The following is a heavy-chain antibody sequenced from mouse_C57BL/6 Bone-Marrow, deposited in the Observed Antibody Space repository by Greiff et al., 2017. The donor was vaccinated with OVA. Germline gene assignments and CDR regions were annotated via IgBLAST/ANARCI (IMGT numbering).Heavy chain of an antibody. J-gene: IGHJ2*01. D-gene: IGHD2-1*01. CDR1: GFTFSDFY. Sequence: EVKLMESGGGLVQSGRSLRLSCATSGFTFSDFYMEWVRQAPGKGLEWIAASRNKANDYTTEYSASVKGRFLVSRDTSQRILYPQMNALRAEDTAIYYCARVPLLDYFDYWGQGTTLTVSS. V-gene: IGHV7-1*01. CDR2: SRNKANDYTT. CDR3: ARVPLLDYFDY.